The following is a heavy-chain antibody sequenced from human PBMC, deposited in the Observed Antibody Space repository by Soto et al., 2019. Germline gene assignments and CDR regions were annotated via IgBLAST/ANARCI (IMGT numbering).Heavy chain of an antibody. Sequence: VQLVESGGNLVQPGGSLRLSCAASGFTFSAYWMSWVRQAPGKGLEWVANIRQDGSDKYYVDSVKGRFTISRDNAKNSLFLQMNSLRAEDTAVYYCATSRRSSQDFDYWGQGTLVTVSS. D-gene: IGHD6-13*01. CDR3: ATSRRSSQDFDY. J-gene: IGHJ4*02. V-gene: IGHV3-7*03. CDR1: GFTFSAYW. CDR2: IRQDGSDK.